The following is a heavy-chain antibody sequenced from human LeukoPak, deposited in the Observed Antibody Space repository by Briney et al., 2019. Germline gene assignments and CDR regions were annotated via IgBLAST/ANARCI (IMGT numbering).Heavy chain of an antibody. Sequence: GGSLRLSCAASGFTVSSNYMSWVRQAPGKGLEWVSVIYSGGSTYYADSVKGRFTISRDNSKNTLYLQMNSLRAEDTAVYYCAKDRSGYGDYGFDYWGQGTLVTVSS. D-gene: IGHD4-17*01. J-gene: IGHJ4*02. CDR2: IYSGGST. V-gene: IGHV3-66*01. CDR3: AKDRSGYGDYGFDY. CDR1: GFTVSSNY.